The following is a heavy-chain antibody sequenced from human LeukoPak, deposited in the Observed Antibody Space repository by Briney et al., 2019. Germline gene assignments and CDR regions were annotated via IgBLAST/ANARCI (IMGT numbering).Heavy chain of an antibody. CDR2: IYTSGST. CDR3: ASARITGTTLAFDI. V-gene: IGHV4-4*07. D-gene: IGHD1-20*01. J-gene: IGHJ3*02. CDR1: GGSISSYY. Sequence: RASETLSLTCTVSGGSISSYYWSWIRQPAGKGLEWIGRIYTSGSTNYNPSLKSRVTMSVDTSKNQFSLKLSSVTAADTAVYYCASARITGTTLAFDIWGQGTMVTVSS.